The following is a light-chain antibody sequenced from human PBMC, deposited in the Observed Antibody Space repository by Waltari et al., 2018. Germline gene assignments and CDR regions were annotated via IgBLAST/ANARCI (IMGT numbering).Light chain of an antibody. J-gene: IGLJ3*02. V-gene: IGLV1-47*01. CDR1: SSNIGSNY. Sequence: QSVLTQPPSASGTPGQRVPISCSGSSSNIGSNYVYWYQRLPGTAPKLLIIRNNQRPSGVSERFSGSKSGTSASLAISGLRSEDDADYYCAAWDDSLSGWVFGGGTKLTVL. CDR3: AAWDDSLSGWV. CDR2: RNN.